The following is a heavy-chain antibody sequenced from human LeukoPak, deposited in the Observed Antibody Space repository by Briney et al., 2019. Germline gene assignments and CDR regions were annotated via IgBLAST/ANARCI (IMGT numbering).Heavy chain of an antibody. D-gene: IGHD3-22*01. Sequence: ASVKVSCKASGYSFTSYDIHWVRQAPGQGFEWVGWMNPNSGNTGHAQEFQGRVTMTRDTSMSTAYMELSSLRYEDTAVYDCARGRGYDRTGYVYYFDFWGQGTLVTVSS. V-gene: IGHV1-8*01. CDR1: GYSFTSYD. CDR2: MNPNSGNT. CDR3: ARGRGYDRTGYVYYFDF. J-gene: IGHJ4*02.